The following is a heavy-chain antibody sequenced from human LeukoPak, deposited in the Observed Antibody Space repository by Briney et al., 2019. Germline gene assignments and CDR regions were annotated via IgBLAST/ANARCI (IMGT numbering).Heavy chain of an antibody. D-gene: IGHD5-12*01. Sequence: GGSLRLSCVVSGFSFSDYSMSWVRQAPGKGLEWISYISSRGTAMYYADSVKGRFSISRDKAKNSLCLHMNRLRAEDTAVYYFARSELVVYSGYDLDYWGQGNLVTVSS. CDR2: ISSRGTAM. V-gene: IGHV3-11*04. J-gene: IGHJ4*02. CDR3: ARSELVVYSGYDLDY. CDR1: GFSFSDYS.